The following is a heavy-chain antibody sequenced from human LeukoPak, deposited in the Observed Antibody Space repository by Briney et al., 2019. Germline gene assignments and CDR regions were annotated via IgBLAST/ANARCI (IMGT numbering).Heavy chain of an antibody. CDR3: ARGGYYYDSSGYYLDY. J-gene: IGHJ4*02. CDR2: INHSGST. V-gene: IGHV4-34*01. Sequence: PSETLSLTCAVYGGSFSGYYWSWIRQPPGKGLEWIGEINHSGSTNYNPSLKRRVTISVDKSKNQFSLKLSSVTAADTAVYYCARGGYYYDSSGYYLDYWGQGTLVTVSS. CDR1: GGSFSGYY. D-gene: IGHD3-22*01.